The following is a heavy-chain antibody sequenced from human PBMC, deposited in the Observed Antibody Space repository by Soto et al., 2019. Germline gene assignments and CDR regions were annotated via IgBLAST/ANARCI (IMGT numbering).Heavy chain of an antibody. Sequence: QVQLVESGGGVVQPGRSLRLSCAASGFTFSSYGMHWVRQAPGKGLEWVAVISYDGINKYYADSVKGRFTISRDNSKNTLYRQRNSLRDEDTAVYYCAKSVYNWNDGFFDYWGQGTLVTVSS. D-gene: IGHD1-1*01. V-gene: IGHV3-30*18. J-gene: IGHJ4*02. CDR1: GFTFSSYG. CDR3: AKSVYNWNDGFFDY. CDR2: ISYDGINK.